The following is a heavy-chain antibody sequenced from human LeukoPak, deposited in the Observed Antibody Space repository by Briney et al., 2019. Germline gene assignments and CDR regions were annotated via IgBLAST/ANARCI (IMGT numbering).Heavy chain of an antibody. CDR3: AIYSDTYYFDH. CDR1: GYSFTSSW. Sequence: GASLQISCNGSGYSFTSSWIGWVRQLPGKGLEWMGIIYPGDSDTRYSPSFQGQVTISADKSISTAYLQWSSLKASDTAMYYCAIYSDTYYFDHWGQGTLVTVSS. J-gene: IGHJ4*02. D-gene: IGHD1-26*01. V-gene: IGHV5-51*01. CDR2: IYPGDSDT.